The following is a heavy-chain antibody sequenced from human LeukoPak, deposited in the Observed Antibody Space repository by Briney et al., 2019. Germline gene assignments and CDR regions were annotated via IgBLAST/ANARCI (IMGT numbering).Heavy chain of an antibody. D-gene: IGHD2-2*01. J-gene: IGHJ3*02. CDR3: ATTYCSGISCLDVFNM. V-gene: IGHV4-31*03. CDR1: GVSVSDGRSY. Sequence: SETLSLTRNVSGVSVSDGRSYWTWIRQHPGKCLEWIGYKYYSGSAKYNPSLKSRLTISIDTSRNQFSLQLSSVTAADTATYYCATTYCSGISCLDVFNMWGEGARVTVSS. CDR2: KYYSGSA.